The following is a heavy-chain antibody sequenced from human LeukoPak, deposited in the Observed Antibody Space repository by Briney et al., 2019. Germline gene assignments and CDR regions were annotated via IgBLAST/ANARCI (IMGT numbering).Heavy chain of an antibody. Sequence: ASVKVSCKASGGTFSSYAISWVRQAPGQGLEWMGRIIPIFGTANYAQKFQSRVTTTTDESTSTAYMELSSLRSEDTAVYYCARSYDSSGYYFDYWGQGTLVTVSS. J-gene: IGHJ4*02. CDR2: IIPIFGTA. V-gene: IGHV1-69*05. CDR3: ARSYDSSGYYFDY. CDR1: GGTFSSYA. D-gene: IGHD3-22*01.